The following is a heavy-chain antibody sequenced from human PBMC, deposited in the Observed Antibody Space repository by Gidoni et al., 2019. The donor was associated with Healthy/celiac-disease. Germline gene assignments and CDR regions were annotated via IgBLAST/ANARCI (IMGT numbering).Heavy chain of an antibody. Sequence: EVQLVESGGGLVKPGRSLRLSCTASGFTFGDYAMSWFRPAPGKGLEWVGFIRSKAYGGTTEYAASVKGRFTISRDDSKSIAYLQMNSLKTEDTAVYYCTRDSGVDSSGYYWLNGYYYYGMDVWGQGTTVTVSS. CDR2: IRSKAYGGTT. D-gene: IGHD3-22*01. V-gene: IGHV3-49*05. CDR1: GFTFGDYA. CDR3: TRDSGVDSSGYYWLNGYYYYGMDV. J-gene: IGHJ6*02.